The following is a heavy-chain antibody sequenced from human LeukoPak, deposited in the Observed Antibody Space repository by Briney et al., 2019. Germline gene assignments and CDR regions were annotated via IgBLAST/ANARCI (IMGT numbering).Heavy chain of an antibody. Sequence: SETLSLTCTVSGGSISSGYYYRHGLRQPPGKGLEWIGSFYYSGSTYYNPSLKSRVTISVDTSKNEFSLKLTSVTAADTAVYYCARSEAEDQWWPTYFDYWGQGTLVIVSS. CDR3: ARSEAEDQWWPTYFDY. CDR1: GGSISSGYYY. D-gene: IGHD2-8*01. V-gene: IGHV4-39*07. J-gene: IGHJ4*02. CDR2: FYYSGST.